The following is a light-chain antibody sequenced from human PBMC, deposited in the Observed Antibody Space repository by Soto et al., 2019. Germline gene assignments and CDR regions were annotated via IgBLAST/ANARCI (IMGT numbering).Light chain of an antibody. CDR3: QKYNSAPWT. Sequence: DIQMTQSPSSLSASVGDRVTITCRASQGIATYLAWWQQRPGKVPNLLIYRASTLQSGVPSRFSGSGSGTDFSITISSLKPEDVATYYCQKYNSAPWTFGQGTKVEI. CDR2: RAS. J-gene: IGKJ1*01. V-gene: IGKV1-27*01. CDR1: QGIATY.